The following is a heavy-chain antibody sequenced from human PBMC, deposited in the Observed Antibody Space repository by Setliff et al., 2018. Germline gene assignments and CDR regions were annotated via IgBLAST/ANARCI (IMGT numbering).Heavy chain of an antibody. J-gene: IGHJ6*03. Sequence: ASVKVSCKASGGTLSSYGISWVRQAPGQGLEWMGGTIPIFGSTNYAQKFQDRVTIITDESTSTAYMELRSLRTEDTAVYYCAREVVDTRSSTDYRYYMDVWGKGTTVTVSS. CDR3: AREVVDTRSSTDYRYYMDV. CDR1: GGTLSSYG. V-gene: IGHV1-69*05. D-gene: IGHD5-18*01. CDR2: TIPIFGST.